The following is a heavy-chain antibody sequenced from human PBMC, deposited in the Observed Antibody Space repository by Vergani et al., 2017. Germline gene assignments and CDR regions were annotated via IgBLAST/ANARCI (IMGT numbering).Heavy chain of an antibody. CDR1: GFTFSSYG. Sequence: VQLVESGGGVVQPGRSLRLSCAASGFTFSSYGMHWVRQAPGKGLEWVSSISSSSSYIYYADSVKGRFTISRDNAKNSLYLQMNSLRAEDTAVYYCARDGGAAAGTSAFDIWGQGTMVTVSS. V-gene: IGHV3-21*01. CDR2: ISSSSSYI. J-gene: IGHJ3*02. CDR3: ARDGGAAAGTSAFDI. D-gene: IGHD6-13*01.